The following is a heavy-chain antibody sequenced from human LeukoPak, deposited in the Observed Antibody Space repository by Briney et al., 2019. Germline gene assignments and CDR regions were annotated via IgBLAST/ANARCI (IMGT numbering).Heavy chain of an antibody. Sequence: QPGGSLRLSCAASGFTFSSYWMSWVRQAPGKGLEWVANIKQDGSEKYYADSVKGRFTISRDNSKNTLYLQMNSLRAEDTAVYYCAKDSSGYLYYFDYWGQGTLVTVSS. CDR3: AKDSSGYLYYFDY. CDR2: IKQDGSEK. D-gene: IGHD3-22*01. J-gene: IGHJ4*02. V-gene: IGHV3-7*01. CDR1: GFTFSSYW.